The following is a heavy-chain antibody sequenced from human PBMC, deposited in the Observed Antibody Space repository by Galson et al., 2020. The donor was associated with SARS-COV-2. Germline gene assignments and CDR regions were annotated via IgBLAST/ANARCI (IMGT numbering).Heavy chain of an antibody. V-gene: IGHV1-8*01. CDR2: MNPKSGNT. J-gene: IGHJ5*02. CDR3: VRLMIRGVQGP. CDR1: GYTFTNYD. D-gene: IGHD3-10*01. Sequence: ASVKVSCKASGYTFTNYDINWVRQATGQGLEWMGWMNPKSGNTDYAQKFQGRVTMTRDTSISTAYMELNSLRSEGTAVYYCVRLMIRGVQGPWGQGTLITVSS.